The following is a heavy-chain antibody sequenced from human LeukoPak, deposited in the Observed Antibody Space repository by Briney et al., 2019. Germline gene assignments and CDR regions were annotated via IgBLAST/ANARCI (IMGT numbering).Heavy chain of an antibody. CDR1: GYTFTSYY. CDR2: INPSGGST. J-gene: IGHJ4*02. CDR3: ARGGRLRLGELSWDYFDY. V-gene: IGHV1-46*01. Sequence: ASVKVSCKASGYTFTSYYMHWVRQAPGQGLEWMGIINPSGGSTSYAQKFRGRVTMTRDTSTSTVYMELSSLRSEDTAVYYCARGGRLRLGELSWDYFDYWGQGTLVTVSS. D-gene: IGHD3-16*02.